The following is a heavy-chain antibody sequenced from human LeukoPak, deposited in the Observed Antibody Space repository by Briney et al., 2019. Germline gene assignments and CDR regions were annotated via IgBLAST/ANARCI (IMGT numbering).Heavy chain of an antibody. J-gene: IGHJ4*02. V-gene: IGHV3-20*04. Sequence: GGSLRLSCAASGFTFDDYGMSWVRQAPGKGLEWVSGINWNGGTTGYADSVKGRFAISRDISKNTLYLQMNSLRAEDTAVYYCAKGTYTSSPRDSWGQGTLVTVSS. CDR3: AKGTYTSSPRDS. CDR2: INWNGGTT. D-gene: IGHD6-6*01. CDR1: GFTFDDYG.